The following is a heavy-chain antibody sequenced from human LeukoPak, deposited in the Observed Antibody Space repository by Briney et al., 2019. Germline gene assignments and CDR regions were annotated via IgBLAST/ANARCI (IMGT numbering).Heavy chain of an antibody. Sequence: SETLSLTCTVSGGSISSSSYYWGWIRRPPGEGLEWIGSIYYSGSTYYNPSLKSRVTISVDTSKNQFSLKLSSVTAADTAVYYCASPFAFDIWGQGTMVTVSS. CDR3: ASPFAFDI. CDR2: IYYSGST. V-gene: IGHV4-39*01. CDR1: GGSISSSSYY. J-gene: IGHJ3*02.